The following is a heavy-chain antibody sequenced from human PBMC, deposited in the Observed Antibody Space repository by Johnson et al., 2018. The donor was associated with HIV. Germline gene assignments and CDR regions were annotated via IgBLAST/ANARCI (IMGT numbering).Heavy chain of an antibody. Sequence: VQLVESGGGVLRPGASLRLSCEGFGFIFDDYGLNWVRQAPGKGLEWVSGINWNGGITGYADSVKGRCTISRDNDKSSVFMQMNSLRAEDTAVDYCARGPPPFARFGVAAKPNDGVDIWGQGTMVTVSS. CDR2: INWNGGIT. V-gene: IGHV3-20*04. CDR1: GFIFDDYG. J-gene: IGHJ3*02. CDR3: ARGPPPFARFGVAAKPNDGVDI. D-gene: IGHD3-3*01.